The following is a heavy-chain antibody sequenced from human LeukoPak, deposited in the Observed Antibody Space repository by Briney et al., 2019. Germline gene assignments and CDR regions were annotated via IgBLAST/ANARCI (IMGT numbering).Heavy chain of an antibody. D-gene: IGHD3-3*01. CDR1: GYTFTGYY. V-gene: IGHV1-2*02. Sequence: ASVKVSCKASGYTFTGYYIHWVRQAPGQGLEWMGWINLNSGGTNYAQKFQGRVTMTRDTSISTAYMELSRLRSDDAAVYYCARGYPIQSYDFWSGYYSSFDYWGQGTLVTVSS. CDR3: ARGYPIQSYDFWSGYYSSFDY. J-gene: IGHJ4*02. CDR2: INLNSGGT.